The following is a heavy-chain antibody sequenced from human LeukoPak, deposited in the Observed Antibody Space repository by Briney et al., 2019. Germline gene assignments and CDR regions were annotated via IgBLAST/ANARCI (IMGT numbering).Heavy chain of an antibody. Sequence: ASVKVSCKASGYTFTSYGISWVRQALGQGLEWMGWISAYNGNTNYAQKLQGRVTMTTDTSTSTAYMELRSLRSDDTAVYYCARGGHVPYYYYGMDVWGKGTTVTVSS. V-gene: IGHV1-18*04. CDR1: GYTFTSYG. CDR2: ISAYNGNT. CDR3: ARGGHVPYYYYGMDV. D-gene: IGHD3-10*01. J-gene: IGHJ6*04.